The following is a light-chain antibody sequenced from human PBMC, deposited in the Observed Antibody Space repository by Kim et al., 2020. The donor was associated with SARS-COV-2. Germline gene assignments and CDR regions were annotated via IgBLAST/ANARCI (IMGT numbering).Light chain of an antibody. CDR2: GAS. Sequence: AYVGDRDTITCRESQDIRNDLGWYQQKPGKAPKRLIYGASTLQSGVPSRFSGSGSETEFTLTISSLQPEDFASYFCLQHYSEPWTFGQGTKVDIK. V-gene: IGKV1-17*01. CDR1: QDIRND. CDR3: LQHYSEPWT. J-gene: IGKJ1*01.